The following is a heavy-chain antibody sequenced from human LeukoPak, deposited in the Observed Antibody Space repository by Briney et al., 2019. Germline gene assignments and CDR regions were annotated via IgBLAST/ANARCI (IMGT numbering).Heavy chain of an antibody. CDR1: GFTFSSYA. V-gene: IGHV3-23*01. Sequence: GGSLRLSCAASGFTFSSYAMSWVRQAPGKGLEWVSAISGSGGSTYYADSVKGRFTISRDNSKNTLYLQMNSLRAEDTAVYYCAKDTTPLRYCDWHIDFDYWGQGTLVTVSS. CDR2: ISGSGGST. J-gene: IGHJ4*02. D-gene: IGHD3-9*01. CDR3: AKDTTPLRYCDWHIDFDY.